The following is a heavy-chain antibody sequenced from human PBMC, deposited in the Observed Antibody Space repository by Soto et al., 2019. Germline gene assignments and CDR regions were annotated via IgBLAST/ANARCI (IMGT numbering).Heavy chain of an antibody. CDR1: GYTFTGYY. D-gene: IGHD5-18*01. Sequence: ASVKFSCKASGYTFTGYYMHWVRQAPGQGLEWMGWINPNSGGTNYAQKFQGWVTMTRDTSISTAYMELSRLRSDDTAVYYCARGRLLDYYYYYGMDVWGEGTTVTVSS. V-gene: IGHV1-2*04. J-gene: IGHJ6*04. CDR2: INPNSGGT. CDR3: ARGRLLDYYYYYGMDV.